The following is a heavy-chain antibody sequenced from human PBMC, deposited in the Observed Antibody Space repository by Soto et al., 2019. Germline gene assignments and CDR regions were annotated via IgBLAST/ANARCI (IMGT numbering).Heavy chain of an antibody. V-gene: IGHV4-39*01. Sequence: PSETLSLTCTVSGGSISSSSYYWGWIRQPPGKGLEWIGSIYYSGSTYYNPSLKSRVTISVDTSKNQFSLKLSSVTAADTAVYYCMLGSGWKDFDYWGQGTLVTLSS. J-gene: IGHJ4*02. CDR3: MLGSGWKDFDY. D-gene: IGHD3-22*01. CDR2: IYYSGST. CDR1: GGSISSSSYY.